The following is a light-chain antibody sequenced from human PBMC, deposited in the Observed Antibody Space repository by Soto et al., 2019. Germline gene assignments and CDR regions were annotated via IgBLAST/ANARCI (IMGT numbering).Light chain of an antibody. CDR1: SSDIGAYNH. CDR3: CSFTTSGTPV. J-gene: IGLJ1*01. Sequence: QSVLTQPASVSGSPGQWITISCTGTSSDIGAYNHVSWYQQNPGKAPQLIIYEVNNRPSGLSNRFSASTSGNAASLTISGLQAEDEADYFCCSFTTSGTPVFGTGTKVTVL. CDR2: EVN. V-gene: IGLV2-14*01.